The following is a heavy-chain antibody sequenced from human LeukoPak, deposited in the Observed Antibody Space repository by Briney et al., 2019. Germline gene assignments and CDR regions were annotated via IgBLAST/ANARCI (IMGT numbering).Heavy chain of an antibody. J-gene: IGHJ3*02. D-gene: IGHD3-10*01. CDR3: ARGGVATDASDI. CDR2: ISSSSSYI. CDR1: GFTFSSYS. V-gene: IGHV3-21*01. Sequence: GGSLRLSCAASGFTFSSYSMNWVRQAPGKGLEWVSSISSSSSYIYYADSVKGRFTISRDNAKNSLYLQMNSVRAEDTAVYYCARGGVATDASDIWGQGTMVTVSS.